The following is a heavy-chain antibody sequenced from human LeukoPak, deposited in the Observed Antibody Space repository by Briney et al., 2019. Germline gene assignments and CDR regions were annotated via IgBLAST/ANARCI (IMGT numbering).Heavy chain of an antibody. D-gene: IGHD4-17*01. CDR1: ELTFRDYW. CDR2: IRHDGSEK. Sequence: GGSLRLSCAASELTFRDYWMTWLRQAPGKGLEWVANIRHDGSEKYYVDSVKGRFTISRDDAKNSVYLQINSLRAEDTAVYYCARTKRVFDGDYVFDYWGQGTLVTVSS. J-gene: IGHJ4*02. V-gene: IGHV3-7*05. CDR3: ARTKRVFDGDYVFDY.